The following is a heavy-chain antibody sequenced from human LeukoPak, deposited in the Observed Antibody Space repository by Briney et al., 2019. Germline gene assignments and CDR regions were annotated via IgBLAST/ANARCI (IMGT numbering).Heavy chain of an antibody. D-gene: IGHD3-9*01. CDR3: AREDIRYFDWLPYYFDY. CDR1: GYSFTSYW. V-gene: IGHV5-51*01. J-gene: IGHJ4*02. CDR2: IYPGGSDT. Sequence: GESLKISCKGSGYSFTSYWIGWVRQMPGKGLEWMGIIYPGGSDTRYSPSFQGQVTISADKSISTAYLQWSSLKASDTAMYYCAREDIRYFDWLPYYFDYWGQGTLVTVSS.